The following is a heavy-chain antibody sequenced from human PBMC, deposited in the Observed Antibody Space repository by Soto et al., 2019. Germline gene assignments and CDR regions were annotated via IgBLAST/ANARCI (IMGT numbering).Heavy chain of an antibody. CDR3: AKHGVPTGGGFLYHGMDV. Sequence: GGSLRLSCAASGFSFSNAWINWVRQVPGKGLEWVGRIKSKTDGGTTDFAAPVKGRFAISRDDSNNMVYLQMNSLKTEDTAVYYCAKHGVPTGGGFLYHGMDVWGQGTTVTVSS. V-gene: IGHV3-15*07. CDR2: IKSKTDGGTT. CDR1: GFSFSNAW. J-gene: IGHJ6*02. D-gene: IGHD3-16*01.